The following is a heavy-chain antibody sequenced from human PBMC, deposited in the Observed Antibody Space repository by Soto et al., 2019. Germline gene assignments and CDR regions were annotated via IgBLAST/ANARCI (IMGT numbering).Heavy chain of an antibody. J-gene: IGHJ4*02. CDR3: ALVAVAGTGFDY. D-gene: IGHD6-19*01. CDR2: ISTFNSHT. Sequence: GASVKVSCKASGYTFTSYGISWVRQAPGQGLEWMGWISTFNSHTDYAQKVQGRVAMTTDRSTGTAYMELRSLGSDDTAVYYCALVAVAGTGFDYWGQGTLVTVSS. V-gene: IGHV1-18*01. CDR1: GYTFTSYG.